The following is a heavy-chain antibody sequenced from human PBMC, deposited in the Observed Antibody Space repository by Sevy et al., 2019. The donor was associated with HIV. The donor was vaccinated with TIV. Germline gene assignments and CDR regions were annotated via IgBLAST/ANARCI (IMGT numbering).Heavy chain of an antibody. CDR1: GFTFNNFA. CDR3: ANAYCVSYYTPYDAFDI. CDR2: VSSDGAIT. J-gene: IGHJ3*02. D-gene: IGHD1-26*01. Sequence: GSLRLSCAASGFTFNNFAMHWVRLAPGKGPEWVAVVSSDGAITYYADSVKGRFTVSRDNPKNTVYLKMSSLRNADTALYYCANAYCVSYYTPYDAFDIWGQGTMVTVSS. V-gene: IGHV3-30-3*01.